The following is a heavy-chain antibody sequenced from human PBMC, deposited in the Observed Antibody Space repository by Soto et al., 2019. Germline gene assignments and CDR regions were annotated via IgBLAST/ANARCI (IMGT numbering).Heavy chain of an antibody. D-gene: IGHD2-8*01. Sequence: SETLSLTCTVSGGPISSGGYYWSWIRQHPGKGLEWIGYIYYSGSTYYNPSLKSRVTISVDTSKNQFSLKLSSVTAADTAVYYCARAPCTNGVCSYYYGMDVWGQGTTVTVSS. CDR2: IYYSGST. CDR3: ARAPCTNGVCSYYYGMDV. V-gene: IGHV4-31*03. CDR1: GGPISSGGYY. J-gene: IGHJ6*02.